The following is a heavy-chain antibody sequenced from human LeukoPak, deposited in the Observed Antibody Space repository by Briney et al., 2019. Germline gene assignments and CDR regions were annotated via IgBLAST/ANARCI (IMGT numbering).Heavy chain of an antibody. CDR2: IIPIFGTA. CDR3: ARGGYSYGWFDY. D-gene: IGHD5-18*01. V-gene: IGHV1-69*13. CDR1: GGTFSSYA. Sequence: ASVKVSCKASGGTFSSYAISWVRQAPGQGLEWMGGIIPIFGTANYAQKFQGRVTITADESTCTAYMELSSLRSEDTAVYYCARGGYSYGWFDYWGQGTLVTVSS. J-gene: IGHJ4*02.